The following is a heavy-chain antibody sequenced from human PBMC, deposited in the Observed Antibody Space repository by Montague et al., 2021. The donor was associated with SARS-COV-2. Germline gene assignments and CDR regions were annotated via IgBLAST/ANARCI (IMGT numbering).Heavy chain of an antibody. J-gene: IGHJ5*02. CDR3: ARTFWGSWFGESWFGP. D-gene: IGHD3-10*01. CDR2: ISYRGNT. V-gene: IGHV4-59*12. CDR1: GGSISGYY. Sequence: SETLSLTCTVSGGSISGYYWSWIRQAPGKELEWIAYISYRGNTNYNPSLKSRVTISLEEYKSQFSLTLTSVTAADTAAYYCARTFWGSWFGESWFGPWGQGTVVTVSA.